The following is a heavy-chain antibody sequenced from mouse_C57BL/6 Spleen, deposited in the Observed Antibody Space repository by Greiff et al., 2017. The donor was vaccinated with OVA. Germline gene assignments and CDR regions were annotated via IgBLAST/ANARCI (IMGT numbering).Heavy chain of an antibody. J-gene: IGHJ4*01. CDR1: GFTFSDYY. CDR3: ARLGFSYAMDY. CDR2: INYDGSST. Sequence: EVMLVESEGGLVQPGSSMKLSCTASGFTFSDYYMAWVRQVPEKGLEWVANINYDGSSTYYLDSLKSRFIISRDNAKNILYLQMSSLKSEDTATYYCARLGFSYAMDYWGQGTSVTVSS. V-gene: IGHV5-16*01. D-gene: IGHD4-1*01.